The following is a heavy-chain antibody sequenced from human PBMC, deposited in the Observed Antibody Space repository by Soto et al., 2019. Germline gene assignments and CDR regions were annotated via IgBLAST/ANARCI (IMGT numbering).Heavy chain of an antibody. J-gene: IGHJ6*02. CDR2: IHPGESDT. Sequence: GDSLHISCKSYGYSFTTYWIAWVRQMPGKGLEWMGSIHPGESDTRYSPSFQGQVTISADRSITTAYLQWSSLKASDTAMYYCARHEATYYNFYGMDVWGQGTTVTVS. CDR3: ARHEATYYNFYGMDV. V-gene: IGHV5-51*01. CDR1: GYSFTTYW.